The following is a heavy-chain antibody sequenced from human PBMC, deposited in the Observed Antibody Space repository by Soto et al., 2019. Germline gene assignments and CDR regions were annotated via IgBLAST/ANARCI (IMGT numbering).Heavy chain of an antibody. CDR2: INHSGRT. CDR3: ARGWDYGDYAWFDP. J-gene: IGHJ5*02. D-gene: IGHD4-17*01. V-gene: IGHV4-34*01. CDR1: GGSFNGYF. Sequence: QVQLQQWGAGLLKPSETLSLTCAVYGGSFNGYFWSWIRQSPGKGLEWIGEINHSGRTNYNPSLKSRVTTSVDTSKNQFSLKLTSVTAADTAVYYWARGWDYGDYAWFDPWGQGTLVTVSS.